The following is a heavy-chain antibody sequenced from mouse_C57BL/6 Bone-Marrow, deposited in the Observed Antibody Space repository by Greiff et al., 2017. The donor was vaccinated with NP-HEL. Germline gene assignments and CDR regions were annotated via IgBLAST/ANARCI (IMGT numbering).Heavy chain of an antibody. CDR1: GYSFTDYN. V-gene: IGHV1-39*01. Sequence: VQLKESGPELVKPGASVKISCKASGYSFTDYNMNWVKQSNGKSLEWIGVINPNYGTTSYNQKFKGKATLTVDQSSSTAYMQLNSLTSEDSAVDYCAREVKDGYDDLWYFDVWGTGTTVTVSS. D-gene: IGHD2-2*01. J-gene: IGHJ1*03. CDR3: AREVKDGYDDLWYFDV. CDR2: INPNYGTT.